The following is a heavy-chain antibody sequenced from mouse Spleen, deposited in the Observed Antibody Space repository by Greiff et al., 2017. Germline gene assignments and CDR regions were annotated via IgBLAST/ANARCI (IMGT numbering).Heavy chain of an antibody. CDR1: GFTFSGYG. V-gene: IGHV5-15*01. Sequence: EVQLVESGGGLVKPGGSLKLSCAASGFTFSGYGMAWVRQAPGKGPEWVAFISTLAYSIYYADNVTGRFTISRENAKNTLYLEMSSLRSEDTAMYYCARQGTGTGFAYWGQGTLVTVSA. CDR3: ARQGTGTGFAY. D-gene: IGHD4-1*01. J-gene: IGHJ3*01. CDR2: ISTLAYSI.